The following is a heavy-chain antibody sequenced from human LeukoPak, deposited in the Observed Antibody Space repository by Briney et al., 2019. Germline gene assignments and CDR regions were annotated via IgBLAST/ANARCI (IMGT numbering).Heavy chain of an antibody. D-gene: IGHD6-6*01. CDR3: ARESSIAAFDY. V-gene: IGHV3-33*01. J-gene: IGHJ4*02. CDR1: GSTFSSYG. Sequence: GGTLRLSCAASGSTFSSYGMQWVRQAPSKGLEWVSVIWYDGSNKYYADSVKGRFTISRDNSKNTLYLQMNSLRAEDTAVYYCARESSIAAFDYWGQGTLVTVSS. CDR2: IWYDGSNK.